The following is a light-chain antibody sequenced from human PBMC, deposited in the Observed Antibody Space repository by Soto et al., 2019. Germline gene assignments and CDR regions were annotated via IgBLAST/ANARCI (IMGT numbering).Light chain of an antibody. CDR3: QQRSDWPST. CDR2: DAS. Sequence: EIVLTQSPATLSLSPGERATLSCRASQSVSRYLAWYQQKPGQAPRLLIYDASNRATGIPARFSGSGSGTDFSLTISSLEPEDYAVYCCQQRSDWPSTFGGGTKVQLK. J-gene: IGKJ4*01. CDR1: QSVSRY. V-gene: IGKV3-11*01.